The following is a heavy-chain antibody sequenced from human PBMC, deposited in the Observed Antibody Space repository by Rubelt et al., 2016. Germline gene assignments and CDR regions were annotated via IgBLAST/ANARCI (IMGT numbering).Heavy chain of an antibody. V-gene: IGHV3-30*18. CDR1: GFSFSSYG. J-gene: IGHJ6*03. CDR3: AKRAHYYNYHYMDV. D-gene: IGHD3-16*01. Sequence: GGGVFQPGRSLRLSCAASGFSFSSYGMHWVRQAPGKGLEWVAVTSHDESKKDYADSVKGRFTISKDNSKNTLYLQMNSLRGEDTGVYYCAKRAHYYNYHYMDVWGKGTTVTVSS. CDR2: TSHDESKK.